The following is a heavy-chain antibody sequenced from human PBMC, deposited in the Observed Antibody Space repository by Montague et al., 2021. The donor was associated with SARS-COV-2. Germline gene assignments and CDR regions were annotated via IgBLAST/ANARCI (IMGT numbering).Heavy chain of an antibody. J-gene: IGHJ4*02. CDR2: IYYTSGST. D-gene: IGHD3-9*01. CDR1: GGSMRSSIDY. V-gene: IGHV4-39*01. CDR3: ARHGSPGYFDWLGD. Sequence: SKTLSLTCTVSGGSMRSSIDYWGWIRQPPGKGLESIGNIYYTSGSTFYNPSLKSRVTISVDTSKNQFSLKLSSVTAADTAVYYCARHGSPGYFDWLGDWGQGTLVTVSS.